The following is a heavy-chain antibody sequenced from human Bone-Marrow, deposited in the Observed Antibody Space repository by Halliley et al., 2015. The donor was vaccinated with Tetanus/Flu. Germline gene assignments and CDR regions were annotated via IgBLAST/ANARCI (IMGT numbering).Heavy chain of an antibody. Sequence: TLSLTCTISDGSISGYYWSWIRQTPEKGLEWIGYIHYSGDTNYNPSLKGRLTISVDTSNNQFSLKLRSVTAADTAVYYCARESPEVVASGTDGLDVWGQGTTVIVSS. CDR2: IHYSGDT. CDR1: DGSISGYY. V-gene: IGHV4-59*01. D-gene: IGHD2-15*01. J-gene: IGHJ6*01. CDR3: ARESPEVVASGTDGLDV.